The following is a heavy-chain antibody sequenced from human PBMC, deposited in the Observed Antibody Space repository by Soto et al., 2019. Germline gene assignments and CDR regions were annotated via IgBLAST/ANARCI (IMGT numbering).Heavy chain of an antibody. CDR1: GYTLTGYY. J-gene: IGHJ3*02. Sequence: SLKVSCKASGYTLTGYYMHWVRQAPGRGLEWMVWINPKSRGTNYAQKLKGRVTMNRDTYIDTTYMELTRLRSDYTAVYYCAREGMGDIVVVVPATRDSAFDIW. CDR3: AREGMGDIVVVVPATRDSAFDI. V-gene: IGHV1-2*02. D-gene: IGHD2-15*01. CDR2: INPKSRGT.